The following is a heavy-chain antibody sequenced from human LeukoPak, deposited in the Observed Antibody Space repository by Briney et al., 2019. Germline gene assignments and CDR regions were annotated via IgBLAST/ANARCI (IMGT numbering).Heavy chain of an antibody. Sequence: GGSLRLSCAPSGFTFSDYYMNWIRQAPGKGLEWVSYISSSGSTIYYADSVKGRFTISRDNAKNSLYLQMISLRAEDTAVYYCARRGPGHWNQGFGYWGQGTLVTVSS. CDR3: ARRGPGHWNQGFGY. CDR2: ISSSGSTI. V-gene: IGHV3-11*04. J-gene: IGHJ4*02. D-gene: IGHD1-1*01. CDR1: GFTFSDYY.